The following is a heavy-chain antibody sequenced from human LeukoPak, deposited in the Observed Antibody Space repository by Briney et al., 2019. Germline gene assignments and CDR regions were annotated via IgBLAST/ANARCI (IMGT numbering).Heavy chain of an antibody. CDR2: TYYRSKWYN. V-gene: IGHV6-1*01. CDR1: GDSVSRNGAA. Sequence: SQTLSLTCAISGDSVSRNGAAWNWIRQSPSRGLEWLGRTYYRSKWYNDYVVSVKSRITIKPDTSKNQISLQLNSVTSEDTALYYCTRNYYDSSGRHWFFDLWGRGTLVTVSS. CDR3: TRNYYDSSGRHWFFDL. J-gene: IGHJ2*01. D-gene: IGHD3-22*01.